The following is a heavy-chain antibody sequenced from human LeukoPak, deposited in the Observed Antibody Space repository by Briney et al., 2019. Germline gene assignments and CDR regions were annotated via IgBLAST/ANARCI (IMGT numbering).Heavy chain of an antibody. CDR1: GFTFSDYA. CDR2: ISYDAKNN. CDR3: ARAKYSSRWSLDY. Sequence: PLGALRLSCAASGFTFSDYAMHWVRQAPGKGLEWVTVISYDAKNNYYADSVKGRFTISRDNSKNTMYLQMNSLRAEDTAIYYCARAKYSSRWSLDYWGQGALVTVSS. J-gene: IGHJ4*02. V-gene: IGHV3-30*04. D-gene: IGHD6-13*01.